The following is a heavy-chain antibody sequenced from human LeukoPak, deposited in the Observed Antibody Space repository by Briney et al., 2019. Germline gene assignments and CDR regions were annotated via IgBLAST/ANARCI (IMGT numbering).Heavy chain of an antibody. V-gene: IGHV3-7*01. J-gene: IGHJ4*02. CDR3: ARDFSGEFDY. D-gene: IGHD7-27*01. Sequence: GGSLRLSCAASGFKFGNYPMNWIRRAPGQGLEWVANINEDGSETYYVDSVMGRFTISGDNVRNSLYPQMDSLRVEDTATYYCARDFSGEFDYWGQGTLVTVST. CDR2: INEDGSET. CDR1: GFKFGNYP.